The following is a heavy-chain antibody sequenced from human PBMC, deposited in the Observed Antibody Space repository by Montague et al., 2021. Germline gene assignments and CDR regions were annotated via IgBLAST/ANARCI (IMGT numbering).Heavy chain of an antibody. CDR2: IKQDRSEK. CDR1: GFTFSNYW. CDR3: ARDQGEGYCGGDCYVGLDY. Sequence: SLRLSCAASGFTFSNYWMSWVRQAPGKGLEWVSNIKQDRSEKNYVDSVKGRFTISRDNAKNTLYLQMNSLRAEDTAVYFCARDQGEGYCGGDCYVGLDYWGQGTLVTVSS. V-gene: IGHV3-7*01. D-gene: IGHD2-21*01. J-gene: IGHJ4*02.